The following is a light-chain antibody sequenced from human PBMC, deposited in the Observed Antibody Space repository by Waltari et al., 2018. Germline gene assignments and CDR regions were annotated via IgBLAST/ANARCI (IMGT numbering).Light chain of an antibody. CDR1: QSTWSH. J-gene: IGKJ2*01. V-gene: IGKV1-39*01. Sequence: DVQMTQSPSSLSASVGDRVTITCRASQSTWSHLNWYQQKPGKAPKILIYGASTLQGGGPSRFSGSGSGTDFTLTISSLQPEDSATYYCKQSYHIPYTFGQGTKLEIK. CDR2: GAS. CDR3: KQSYHIPYT.